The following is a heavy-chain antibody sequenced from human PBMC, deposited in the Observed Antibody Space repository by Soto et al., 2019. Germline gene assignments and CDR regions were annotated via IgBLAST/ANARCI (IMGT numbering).Heavy chain of an antibody. J-gene: IGHJ5*02. CDR3: ARVTSTSSGGWFDP. D-gene: IGHD6-6*01. Sequence: PSETLSLTCTVSGDSISSGGYYWSWIRQYPGKGLEWIGYIFYSGSPYYNPSLQSRLTISVDTSKNQFSLNLNSVTAADTAVYYCARVTSTSSGGWFDPWGQGTLVTVSS. CDR2: IFYSGSP. CDR1: GDSISSGGYY. V-gene: IGHV4-31*03.